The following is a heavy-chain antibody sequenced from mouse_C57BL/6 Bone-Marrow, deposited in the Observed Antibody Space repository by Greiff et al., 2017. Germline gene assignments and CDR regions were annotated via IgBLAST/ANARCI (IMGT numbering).Heavy chain of an antibody. V-gene: IGHV5-4*01. Sequence: EVKLVESGGGLVKPGGSLKLSCAASGFTFSSSAMSWVRQTPEKRLEWVATISDGGSSTYYPDNVKGRFTISRDNAKNNLYLQMSHLKSEDTAMYYCARDPTVVAGAMDYWGQGTSVTVSS. J-gene: IGHJ4*01. CDR3: ARDPTVVAGAMDY. CDR1: GFTFSSSA. D-gene: IGHD1-1*01. CDR2: ISDGGSST.